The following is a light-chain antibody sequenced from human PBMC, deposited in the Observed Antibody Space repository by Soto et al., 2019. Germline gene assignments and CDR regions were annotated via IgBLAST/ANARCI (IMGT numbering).Light chain of an antibody. J-gene: IGKJ4*01. V-gene: IGKV4-1*01. CDR3: HQYYTTPFT. CDR2: WAS. Sequence: DIVMTQSPDSLAVPLGERATIKCKSSQSVLYSSDNKHYLAWYQRKPGQPPKLVISWASTREYGVPDRFSGSGSGTDFTLTISSLQAEDVAVYDCHQYYTTPFTFGGGTKVEI. CDR1: QSVLYSSDNKHY.